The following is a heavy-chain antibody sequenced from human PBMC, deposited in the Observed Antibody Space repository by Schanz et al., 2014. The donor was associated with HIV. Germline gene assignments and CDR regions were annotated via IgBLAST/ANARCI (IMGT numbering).Heavy chain of an antibody. Sequence: QVQLQESGPGLVKPSQTLSLTCTVSGDSISSGGYYWTWIRQPPGKGLEWIGRINHSGSTNYNPSPKSRVPISADTSSDQFSRKLSSVTAADTAVYYCARDSTMDYFDYWGQGTLVTVSS. CDR2: INHSGST. CDR3: ARDSTMDYFDY. D-gene: IGHD3-3*02. CDR1: GDSISSGGYY. J-gene: IGHJ4*02. V-gene: IGHV4-39*07.